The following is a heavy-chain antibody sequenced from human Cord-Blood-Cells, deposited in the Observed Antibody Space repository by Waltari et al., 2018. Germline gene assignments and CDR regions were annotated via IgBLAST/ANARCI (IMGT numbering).Heavy chain of an antibody. CDR3: ATNMGAVAGTFDY. V-gene: IGHV3-53*01. D-gene: IGHD6-19*01. J-gene: IGHJ4*02. Sequence: EVQLVESGGGLIQPGGSLRLSCAASGFTVSSNYMSWVRQAPGKWLEWVSVIYSGGSTYYADSVKGRFTISRDNSKNTLYLQMNSLRAEDTAVYYCATNMGAVAGTFDYWGQGTLVTVSS. CDR2: IYSGGST. CDR1: GFTVSSNY.